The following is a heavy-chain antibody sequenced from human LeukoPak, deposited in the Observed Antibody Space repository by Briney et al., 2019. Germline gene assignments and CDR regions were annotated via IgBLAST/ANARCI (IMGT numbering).Heavy chain of an antibody. Sequence: KPGESLKISCRDSGYSFTNYWIGWVRQMPGKGLEWMGIIYPGDSDTRYSPSFQGQVTISADKSISTAYLQWSSLKASDTAMYYCARHLREGDSSSWLWITHTAPTHTGFDPWGQGTLVTVSS. CDR3: ARHLREGDSSSWLWITHTAPTHTGFDP. CDR2: IYPGDSDT. J-gene: IGHJ5*02. V-gene: IGHV5-51*01. D-gene: IGHD6-13*01. CDR1: GYSFTNYW.